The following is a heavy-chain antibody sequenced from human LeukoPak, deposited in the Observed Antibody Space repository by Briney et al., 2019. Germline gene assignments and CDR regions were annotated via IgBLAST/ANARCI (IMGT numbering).Heavy chain of an antibody. D-gene: IGHD3-10*01. V-gene: IGHV3-74*01. CDR1: GFTFSNFW. Sequence: PGGSLRVSCAASGFTFSNFWMHWVRQAPGKGLGWVSRITPDGGGADYMDSVKGRFTISRDNAKNTVYLQMNSLGADDMAVYYCARGVDWTTINELNYWGQGTLVTVSS. J-gene: IGHJ4*02. CDR3: ARGVDWTTINELNY. CDR2: ITPDGGGA.